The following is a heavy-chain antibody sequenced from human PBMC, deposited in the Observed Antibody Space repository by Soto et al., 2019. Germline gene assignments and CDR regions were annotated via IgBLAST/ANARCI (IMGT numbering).Heavy chain of an antibody. J-gene: IGHJ4*02. CDR1: GFTFTRYG. V-gene: IGHV3-21*01. Sequence: EVQLVESGGGLVKPGGSLRLSCVASGFTFTRYGMNWVRQAPGKGLEWVSSISDGSDYIVYADSMKGRFTISRDNAKNSLYLEMNSLRAEDTAVYFCARSDEGGSRLWGQGTLVTVSS. D-gene: IGHD2-2*01. CDR3: ARSDEGGSRL. CDR2: ISDGSDYI.